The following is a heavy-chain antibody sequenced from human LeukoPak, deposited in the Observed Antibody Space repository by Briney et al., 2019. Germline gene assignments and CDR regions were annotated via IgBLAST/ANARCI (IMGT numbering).Heavy chain of an antibody. CDR1: GFTFRNYW. D-gene: IGHD4-17*01. V-gene: IGHV3-74*01. J-gene: IGHJ3*02. CDR2: INSDGSST. Sequence: GGSLRLSCAASGFTFRNYWMHWVRQAPGKGLVWVSRINSDGSSTSHADSVKGRFTISRDNAKNTLYLQMNSLRAEDTAMYYCTRGDYGAYGYDAFDIWGQGTMVTVSS. CDR3: TRGDYGAYGYDAFDI.